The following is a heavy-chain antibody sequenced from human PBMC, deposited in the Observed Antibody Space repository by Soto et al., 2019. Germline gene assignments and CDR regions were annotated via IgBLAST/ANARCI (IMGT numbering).Heavy chain of an antibody. D-gene: IGHD2-15*01. CDR3: AKDLRIVVVVAATGWFDP. V-gene: IGHV3-23*01. CDR2: ISGSGGST. Sequence: GGSLRLSCAASGFTFSSYAMSWVRQAPGKGLEWVSAISGSGGSTYYADSVKGRFTISRDNSKNTLYLQMNSLRAEETAIYYCAKDLRIVVVVAATGWFDPWGQGTLVTVSS. J-gene: IGHJ5*02. CDR1: GFTFSSYA.